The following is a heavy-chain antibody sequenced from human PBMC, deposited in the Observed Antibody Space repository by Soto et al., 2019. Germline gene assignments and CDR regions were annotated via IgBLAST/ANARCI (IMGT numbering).Heavy chain of an antibody. J-gene: IGHJ6*02. CDR2: ISYDGDNK. D-gene: IGHD3-3*01. CDR1: GFTFRNYG. CDR3: AKDFWSGFSGYYGMDV. V-gene: IGHV3-30*18. Sequence: GGSLRLSCTPSGFTFRNYGLHWVRQAPGKGLEWVALISYDGDNKYYTDSARGRFTVSRDNFKNTLFLQMDSLRPEDTAVYYCAKDFWSGFSGYYGMDVWGQGTTVTVSS.